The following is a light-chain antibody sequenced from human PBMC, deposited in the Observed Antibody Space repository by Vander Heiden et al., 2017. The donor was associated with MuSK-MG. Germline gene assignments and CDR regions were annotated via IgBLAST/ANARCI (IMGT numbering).Light chain of an antibody. CDR2: HAA. Sequence: ETCFTHSAATLALCPGKRAELSCEASQSVRSYLAPYQQKPGQAPRLLIYHAANRATGIPARFNGSEYGTDFTLTISSREPEDFAVYYFQQRSNWPPSTFGQRTKMEIK. J-gene: IGKJ2*01. V-gene: IGKV3-11*01. CDR1: QSVRSY. CDR3: QQRSNWPPST.